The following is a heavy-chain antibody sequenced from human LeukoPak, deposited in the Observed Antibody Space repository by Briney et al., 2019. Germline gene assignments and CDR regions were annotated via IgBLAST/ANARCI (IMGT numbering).Heavy chain of an antibody. J-gene: IGHJ4*02. D-gene: IGHD6-6*01. V-gene: IGHV5-51*01. CDR2: IYPGDSNV. Sequence: GDSLKISCKGSGYSFNNYWIGWERQMPGKGLEWMGIIYPGDSNVRYSPSFQGQVTLSADKSISTAYLQWSSLKASDTAVYYCGRLQGISSSPFDYWGQGTLVTVSS. CDR3: GRLQGISSSPFDY. CDR1: GYSFNNYW.